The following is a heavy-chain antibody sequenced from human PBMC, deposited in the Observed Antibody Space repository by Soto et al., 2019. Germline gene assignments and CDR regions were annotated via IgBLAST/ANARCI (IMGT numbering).Heavy chain of an antibody. CDR1: GYSFTSYW. D-gene: IGHD6-6*01. CDR2: IDPSDSYT. J-gene: IGHJ6*02. CDR3: AIPAGDSSSSLSYYYGMDV. V-gene: IGHV5-10-1*01. Sequence: GESLKISCKGSGYSFTSYWISWVRQMPGKGLARMGRIDPSDSYTNYSPSFQGHVTISADKSISTAYLQWSSLKASNTAMYYCAIPAGDSSSSLSYYYGMDVWGQGTTVTVSS.